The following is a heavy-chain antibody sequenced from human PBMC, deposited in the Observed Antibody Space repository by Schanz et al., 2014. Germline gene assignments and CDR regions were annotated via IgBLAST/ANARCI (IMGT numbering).Heavy chain of an antibody. CDR3: ARVRRRIATPSAPSFRNCGYYAMDV. CDR1: GFAFSVYG. CDR2: IWSDGSTK. Sequence: QVQMVESGGGVVQPGRSLRLSCAASGFAFSVYGMHWVRQAPGKGPEWVAVIWSDGSTKYYADSVKGRFTISRDNSKNTLYLQMNSLRAEDTSVYFCARVRRRIATPSAPSFRNCGYYAMDVWGQGTTVTVSS. D-gene: IGHD6-13*01. V-gene: IGHV3-33*01. J-gene: IGHJ6*02.